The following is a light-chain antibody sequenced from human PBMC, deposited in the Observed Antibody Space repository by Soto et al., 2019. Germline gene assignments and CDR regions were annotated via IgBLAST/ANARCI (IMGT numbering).Light chain of an antibody. V-gene: IGKV1-5*01. J-gene: IGKJ1*01. CDR2: DAS. Sequence: DIRVTQSPSTLSASLVDRVTITCRASQNIESWLSSYHQTPGKAPKLLIYDASTFQTAVPSRFSGSGSGTEFTLTISSLQPDDFATYYCQQYNSYSQTFGQGTKVDI. CDR1: QNIESW. CDR3: QQYNSYSQT.